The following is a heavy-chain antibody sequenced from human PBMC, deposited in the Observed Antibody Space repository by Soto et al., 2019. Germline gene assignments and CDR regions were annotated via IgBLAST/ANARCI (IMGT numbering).Heavy chain of an antibody. CDR3: VCTSRYYGGDYTYGMGA. Sequence: ITLKESGPTLVKPTQTLTLTCTFSGFSLNTGGVGVGWVRQPRGKAMEWLALIYWDDDERYRPSLRSRLNIPKDTNNNQVVLTMTNMVPEAIDTDSCVCTSRYYGGDYTYGMGAWGQGTTVTVSS. CDR2: IYWDDDE. CDR1: GFSLNTGGVG. V-gene: IGHV2-5*02. J-gene: IGHJ6*02. D-gene: IGHD3-10*01.